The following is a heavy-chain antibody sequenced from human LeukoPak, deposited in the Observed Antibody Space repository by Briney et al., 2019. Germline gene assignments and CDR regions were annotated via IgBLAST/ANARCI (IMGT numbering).Heavy chain of an antibody. J-gene: IGHJ4*02. CDR3: ARGVEQNPLDY. D-gene: IGHD3-3*01. V-gene: IGHV1-18*01. CDR1: GYTFTSYG. Sequence: ASVKVSCKASGYTFTSYGITWVRQAPGQGLEWMGWISAYSGNTNYARKVQGRVTMTTDTSTSTVSMGLRSLRSDDTAVYYCARGVEQNPLDYWGQGTLVTVSS. CDR2: ISAYSGNT.